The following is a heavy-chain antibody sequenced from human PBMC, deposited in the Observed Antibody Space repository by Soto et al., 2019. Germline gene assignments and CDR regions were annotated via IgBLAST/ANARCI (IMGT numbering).Heavy chain of an antibody. CDR3: ARLPGITTLRRDY. CDR1: GGSISSSSYY. V-gene: IGHV4-39*01. CDR2: IYYTGST. J-gene: IGHJ4*01. D-gene: IGHD3-3*01. Sequence: PSETLSLACTVCGGSISSSSYYWGWIRQPAGKGLEWIGSIYYTGSTYYTPSLESRVTISVDTSKNQFSLKLSSVTAADTAVFYCARLPGITTLRRDYWGHGTPVTVS.